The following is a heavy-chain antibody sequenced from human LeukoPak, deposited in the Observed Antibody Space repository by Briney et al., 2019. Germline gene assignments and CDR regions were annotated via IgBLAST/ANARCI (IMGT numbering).Heavy chain of an antibody. J-gene: IGHJ4*02. Sequence: PGGSLRLSCAASGFTVSSNYMIWVRQAPGKGLDWVSIIYSGGSTYYADSVKGRFTISRDNSKNTLYLQMNSLRAEDTAVYYCARLTNRAIDYWGQGTLVTVSS. CDR2: IYSGGST. D-gene: IGHD7-27*01. CDR3: ARLTNRAIDY. V-gene: IGHV3-66*04. CDR1: GFTVSSNY.